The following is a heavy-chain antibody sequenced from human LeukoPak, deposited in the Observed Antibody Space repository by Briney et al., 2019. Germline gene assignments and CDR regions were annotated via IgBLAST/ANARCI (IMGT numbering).Heavy chain of an antibody. CDR3: ARGGPLLRFLEWLFDY. V-gene: IGHV7-4-1*02. CDR2: INTNTGNP. J-gene: IGHJ4*02. Sequence: GASVKVSRKASGYTFTSYAMNWVRQAPGQGLEWMGWINTNTGNPTYAQGFTGRFVFSLDTSVSTAYLQISSLKAEDTAVYYCARGGPLLRFLEWLFDYWGQGTLVTVSS. CDR1: GYTFTSYA. D-gene: IGHD3-3*01.